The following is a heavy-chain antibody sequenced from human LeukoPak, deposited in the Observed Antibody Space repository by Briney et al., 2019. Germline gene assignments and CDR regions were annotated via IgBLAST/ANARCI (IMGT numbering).Heavy chain of an antibody. CDR3: ARDRAVGYYDSGGHVIFDY. J-gene: IGHJ4*02. D-gene: IGHD3-22*01. Sequence: PGGSLRLSCVASGFGFSYYDMNWVRQTSGKGLEWVSTISGTDDSTYYADSVKGRFTISRDNSKNTLYPQMDSLRAEDTAVYHCARDRAVGYYDSGGHVIFDYWGQGTLVTVSS. CDR2: ISGTDDST. V-gene: IGHV3-23*01. CDR1: GFGFSYYD.